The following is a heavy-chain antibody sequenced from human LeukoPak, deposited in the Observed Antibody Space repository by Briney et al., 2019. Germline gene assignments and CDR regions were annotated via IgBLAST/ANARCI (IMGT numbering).Heavy chain of an antibody. J-gene: IGHJ5*02. CDR2: IYYSGST. Sequence: SETLSLTCTVSGGSITTNNYYWGWIRQPPGKGLEWIGRIYYSGSTYYNPSLKSRITVSVDTSKNQFSLKLSSVTAADTAVYYCARSTGYYAPFDPWGQGTLVTVSS. V-gene: IGHV4-39*01. CDR3: ARSTGYYAPFDP. D-gene: IGHD3-9*01. CDR1: GGSITTNNYY.